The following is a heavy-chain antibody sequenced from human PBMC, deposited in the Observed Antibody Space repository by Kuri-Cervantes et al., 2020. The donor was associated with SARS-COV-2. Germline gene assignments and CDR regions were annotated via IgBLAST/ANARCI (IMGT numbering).Heavy chain of an antibody. J-gene: IGHJ3*02. D-gene: IGHD1-26*01. CDR2: ISGSGGST. CDR1: GFTFSSYA. V-gene: IGHV3-23*01. Sequence: GGSLRLSCAASGFTFSSYAMSWVRQAPGKGLEWVSAISGSGGSTYYADSVKGRSTISRDNSKNTLYLQMNSLRAEDTAVYYCAKGPVGATGAFDIWGQGTMVTVSS. CDR3: AKGPVGATGAFDI.